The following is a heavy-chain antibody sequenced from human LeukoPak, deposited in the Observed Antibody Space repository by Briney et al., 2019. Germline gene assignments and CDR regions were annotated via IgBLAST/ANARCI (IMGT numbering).Heavy chain of an antibody. D-gene: IGHD5-18*01. J-gene: IGHJ4*02. Sequence: PSETLSLTCTVSGGSISSYYWSWLRQPPGKGLEWIGYIYYSGSTNYNPSLKSRATISVDTSKNQFSLKLSSVTAADTAVYYCARGGGYSYGYSVDYWGQGTLVTVSS. CDR1: GGSISSYY. CDR3: ARGGGYSYGYSVDY. V-gene: IGHV4-59*01. CDR2: IYYSGST.